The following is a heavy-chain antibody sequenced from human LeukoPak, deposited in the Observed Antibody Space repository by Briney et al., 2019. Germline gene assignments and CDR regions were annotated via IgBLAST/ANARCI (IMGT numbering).Heavy chain of an antibody. D-gene: IGHD1-14*01. V-gene: IGHV3-21*01. Sequence: GGSLRLSCAASGFSFSTYYVNWVRQAPGKGLEWVSCISSSSTYIYYSDSVRGRSAISRDNAKNSLYLQMNSLRAEDTAVYYCVRENHGSFDYWGQGSLVTVSS. J-gene: IGHJ4*02. CDR1: GFSFSTYY. CDR3: VRENHGSFDY. CDR2: ISSSSTYI.